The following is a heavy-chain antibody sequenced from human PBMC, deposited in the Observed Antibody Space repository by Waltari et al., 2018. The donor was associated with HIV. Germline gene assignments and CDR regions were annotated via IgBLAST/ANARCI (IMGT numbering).Heavy chain of an antibody. D-gene: IGHD1-26*01. CDR3: ARHALRVGAAYWNFDL. V-gene: IGHV4-39*01. J-gene: IGHJ2*01. CDR2: IYYTGRA. CDR1: GGSVVSSSYF. Sequence: QLQLQESGPGLVKPSETLSLTCPVSGGSVVSSSYFWGWIRQPPGKGLEGVGRIYYTGRAYYNPSLKSRVTISVDTSKNQFSLKVTSVTAADTAVYYCARHALRVGAAYWNFDLWGRGTLVTVSS.